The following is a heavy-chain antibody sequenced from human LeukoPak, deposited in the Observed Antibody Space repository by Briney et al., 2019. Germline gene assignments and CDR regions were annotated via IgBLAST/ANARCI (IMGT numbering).Heavy chain of an antibody. D-gene: IGHD5-24*01. V-gene: IGHV4-59*12. CDR3: ARGDYYYGMDV. CDR1: DGSINSYY. J-gene: IGHJ6*02. Sequence: SETLSLTCSVSDGSINSYYWNWIRRPPGKGLEWIGYIYHSGSTYYNPSLKSRVTISVDRSKNQFSLKLSSVTAADTAVYYCARGDYYYGMDVWGQGTTVTVSS. CDR2: IYHSGST.